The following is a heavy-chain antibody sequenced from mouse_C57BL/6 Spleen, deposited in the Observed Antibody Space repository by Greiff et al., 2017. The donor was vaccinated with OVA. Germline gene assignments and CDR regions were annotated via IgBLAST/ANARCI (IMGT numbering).Heavy chain of an antibody. CDR1: GYTFTSYW. V-gene: IGHV1-64*01. D-gene: IGHD4-1*01. CDR3: ARNWDQLGNY. J-gene: IGHJ2*01. Sequence: VQLQQPGAELVKPGASVKLSCKASGYTFTSYWMHWVKQRPGQGLEWIGMIHPNSGSTNYNEKFKSKATLTVDKSSSTAYMQLSSLTSEDAAVYYCARNWDQLGNYWGQGTTLTVSS. CDR2: IHPNSGST.